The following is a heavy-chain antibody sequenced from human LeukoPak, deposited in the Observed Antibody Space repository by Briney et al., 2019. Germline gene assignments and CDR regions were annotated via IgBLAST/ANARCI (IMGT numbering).Heavy chain of an antibody. CDR1: GDSISSGSYY. D-gene: IGHD5-18*01. J-gene: IGHJ4*02. V-gene: IGHV4-39*07. Sequence: SETLSLTCTVSGDSISSGSYYWGWIRQPPGKGLEWIGSIYYSGSPYYNPSLKSRVTISVDTSKNQFSLNLSSVTAADTAVCYCARVSGYSYGNFDYWGQGTLVTVSS. CDR3: ARVSGYSYGNFDY. CDR2: IYYSGSP.